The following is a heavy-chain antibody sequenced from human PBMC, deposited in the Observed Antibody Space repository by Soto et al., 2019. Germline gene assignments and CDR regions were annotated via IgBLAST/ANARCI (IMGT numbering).Heavy chain of an antibody. D-gene: IGHD1-1*01. V-gene: IGHV1-46*01. CDR3: ARDRGGWVQLSYAFDI. Sequence: ASVKVSCKASGYTFTSYYMHWVRQAPGQGLEWMGIINPSGGSTSYAQKFQGRVTMTRDTSTSTVYMELSSLRSEDTAVYYCARDRGGWVQLSYAFDIWGQGTMVTVSS. J-gene: IGHJ3*02. CDR1: GYTFTSYY. CDR2: INPSGGST.